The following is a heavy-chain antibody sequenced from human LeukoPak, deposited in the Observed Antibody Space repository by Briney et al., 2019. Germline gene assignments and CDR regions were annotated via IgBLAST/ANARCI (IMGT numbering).Heavy chain of an antibody. J-gene: IGHJ4*02. V-gene: IGHV3-11*01. CDR1: GFTFSDYY. CDR3: ARVDCSSTSCPHGGYYFYY. D-gene: IGHD2-2*01. CDR2: ISSSGSTI. Sequence: PGGSLRLSCAASGFTFSDYYMSWIRQAPGKGLEWVSYISSSGSTIYYADSVKGRFTISRDNAKNSLYLQINSLRAEDTAVYYCARVDCSSTSCPHGGYYFYYWGQRTLVTVSS.